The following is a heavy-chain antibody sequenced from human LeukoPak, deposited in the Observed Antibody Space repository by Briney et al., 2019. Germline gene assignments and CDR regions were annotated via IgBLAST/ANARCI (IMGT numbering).Heavy chain of an antibody. V-gene: IGHV3-64*01. CDR1: GFTFSSYA. J-gene: IGHJ4*02. CDR3: ARGGATTLFDY. CDR2: ITSNGGKT. D-gene: IGHD1-26*01. Sequence: GGSLRLSCAASGFTFSSYAMHWVRQAPGKGLEYVSAITSNGGKTYYGNSVKGRFTISRDNSKNTLYLQMGSLSIEDVAVYYCARGGATTLFDYWGQGTLVTVSS.